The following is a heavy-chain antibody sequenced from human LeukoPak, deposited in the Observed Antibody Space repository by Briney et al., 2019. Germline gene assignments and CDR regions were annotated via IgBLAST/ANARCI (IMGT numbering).Heavy chain of an antibody. CDR3: AREDLGYCSGGSCYETSFMDV. J-gene: IGHJ6*02. Sequence: GASVKVSCKASGYTFTSYGISWVRQAPGQGLEWMGWIGAYSGNTNYAQKLQGRVTMTTDTSTSTAYMELRSLRSDDTAVYYCAREDLGYCSGGSCYETSFMDVWGQGTTVTVSS. CDR1: GYTFTSYG. V-gene: IGHV1-18*01. D-gene: IGHD2-15*01. CDR2: IGAYSGNT.